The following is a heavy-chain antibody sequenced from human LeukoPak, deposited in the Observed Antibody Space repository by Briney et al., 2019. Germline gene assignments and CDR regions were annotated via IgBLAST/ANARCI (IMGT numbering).Heavy chain of an antibody. D-gene: IGHD3-10*01. CDR1: GFTFSSYA. Sequence: PGGSLRLSCAASGFTFSSYAMSWVRQAPGKGLEWVSAISGSGGNTYYADSVKGRFTISRDNSKNSLYLQMNSLRAEDTAVYYCAREASGYYYYYMDVWGKGTTVTVSS. J-gene: IGHJ6*03. CDR3: AREASGYYYYYMDV. CDR2: ISGSGGNT. V-gene: IGHV3-23*01.